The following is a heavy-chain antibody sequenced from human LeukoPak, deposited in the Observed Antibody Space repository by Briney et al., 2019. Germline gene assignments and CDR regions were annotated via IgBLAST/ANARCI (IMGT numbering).Heavy chain of an antibody. D-gene: IGHD2-15*01. CDR1: GGSISSGDYY. Sequence: SETLSLTCTVSGGSISSGDYYWSWIRQPPGKGLEWIGYIYYSGSTYYNPSLKSRVTISVDTSKNQFSLKLSSVTAADTAVYYCARSYCSGGSCYSSYYYYGMGVWGQGTTVTVSS. V-gene: IGHV4-30-4*01. J-gene: IGHJ6*02. CDR3: ARSYCSGGSCYSSYYYYGMGV. CDR2: IYYSGST.